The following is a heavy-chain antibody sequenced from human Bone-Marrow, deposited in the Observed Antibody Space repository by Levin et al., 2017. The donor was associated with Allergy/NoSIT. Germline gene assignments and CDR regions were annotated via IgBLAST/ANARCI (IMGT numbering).Heavy chain of an antibody. Sequence: GESLKISCAGSGFTFADYGMSWVRQAPGKGLEWVSGINWSGGSISYVDSVKGRLTISSDNAKNSLYLQMNSLRVDDTALYYCARGYSVATTIDAFDIWGQGTMVTVAS. V-gene: IGHV3-20*04. CDR2: INWSGGSI. D-gene: IGHD2-2*02. CDR1: GFTFADYG. J-gene: IGHJ3*02. CDR3: ARGYSVATTIDAFDI.